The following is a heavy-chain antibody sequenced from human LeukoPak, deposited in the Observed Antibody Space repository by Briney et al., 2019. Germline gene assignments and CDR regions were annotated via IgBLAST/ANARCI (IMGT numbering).Heavy chain of an antibody. V-gene: IGHV4-59*01. J-gene: IGHJ6*04. CDR3: ASSWIQLWPGLDV. CDR2: IYYSGST. CDR1: GGSISSYY. D-gene: IGHD5-18*01. Sequence: SETLSLTCTVSGGSISSYYWSWIRQPPGKGLEWIGYIYYSGSTNYNPSLKSQVTISVDTSKNQFSLKLSSVTAADTAVYYCASSWIQLWPGLDVWGKGTTVTISS.